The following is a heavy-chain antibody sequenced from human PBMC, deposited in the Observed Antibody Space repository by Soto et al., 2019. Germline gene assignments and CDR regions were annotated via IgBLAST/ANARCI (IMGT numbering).Heavy chain of an antibody. V-gene: IGHV1-18*01. D-gene: IGHD6-19*01. Sequence: QVQLVQSGAEVKKPGASVKVSCKASGYTFTSYGISWVRQAPGQGLEWMGWISAYNGNTNYAQKLQGRVTMTTDTFTRTAVMEQRSLRSDDRAGYYCARGEGIAVAGTDCWGQGSRVNVSS. CDR3: ARGEGIAVAGTDC. CDR2: ISAYNGNT. CDR1: GYTFTSYG. J-gene: IGHJ4*02.